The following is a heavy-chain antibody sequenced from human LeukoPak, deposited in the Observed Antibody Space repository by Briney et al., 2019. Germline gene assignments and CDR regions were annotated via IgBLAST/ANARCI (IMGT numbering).Heavy chain of an antibody. CDR3: ANDAIDYYGSGSYFYYFDY. D-gene: IGHD3-10*01. CDR1: GFTFSSYG. V-gene: IGHV3-30*18. Sequence: GGSLRLSCAASGFTFSSYGMHWVRQAPGKGLEWVAVISCDGSNKYYADSVKGRFTISRDNSKNTLYLQMNSLRAEDTAVYYCANDAIDYYGSGSYFYYFDYWGQGTLVTVSS. CDR2: ISCDGSNK. J-gene: IGHJ4*02.